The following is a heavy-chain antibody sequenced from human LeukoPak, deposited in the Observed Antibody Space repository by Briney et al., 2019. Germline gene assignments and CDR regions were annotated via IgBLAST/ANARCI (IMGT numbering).Heavy chain of an antibody. Sequence: SETLSLTCAVYGGSFSGYYWSWIRQPPGKGLEWIGYIYYSGSTNYNPSLKSRVTISVDTSKNQFSLKLSSVTAADTAVYYCAARGRGSYFGYWGQGTLVTVSS. CDR2: IYYSGST. J-gene: IGHJ4*02. CDR1: GGSFSGYY. D-gene: IGHD3-16*01. CDR3: AARGRGSYFGY. V-gene: IGHV4-59*01.